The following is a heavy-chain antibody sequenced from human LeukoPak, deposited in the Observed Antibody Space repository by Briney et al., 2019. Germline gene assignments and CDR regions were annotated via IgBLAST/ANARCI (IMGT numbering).Heavy chain of an antibody. D-gene: IGHD2-15*01. Sequence: GASVKVSCKASGYTFTGYYMHWVRQAPGQGLEWMGWISAYDGNTNYAQKLQGRVTMTTDTSTSTAYMELRSLRSDDTAVYYCARDGYCSGGSCYSNYYYYGMDVWGQGTTVTVSS. J-gene: IGHJ6*02. CDR3: ARDGYCSGGSCYSNYYYYGMDV. CDR2: ISAYDGNT. CDR1: GYTFTGYY. V-gene: IGHV1-18*04.